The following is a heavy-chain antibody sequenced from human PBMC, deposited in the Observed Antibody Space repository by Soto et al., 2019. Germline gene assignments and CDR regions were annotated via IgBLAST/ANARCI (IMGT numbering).Heavy chain of an antibody. Sequence: PSETLSLTCGVSGYSISSGYYWNWIRQSPGKGLEWIGCVYYNGVTFYNPSLKSRVTMTVDTSKNHFSLRLTSVTATDTAMYFCARGVTGTLDFWGHGTLVTVSS. CDR3: ARGVTGTLDF. D-gene: IGHD2-21*02. V-gene: IGHV4-38-2*01. J-gene: IGHJ4*03. CDR1: GYSISSGYY. CDR2: VYYNGVT.